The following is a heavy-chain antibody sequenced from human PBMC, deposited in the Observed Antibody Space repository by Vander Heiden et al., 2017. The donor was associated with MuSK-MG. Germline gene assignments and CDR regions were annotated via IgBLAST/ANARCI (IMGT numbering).Heavy chain of an antibody. CDR1: GFPFSSYS. Sequence: EVQLVESGGGLVQPGGSLRISCAASGFPFSSYSMNWVRQAPGKGLEWVSYISSSRSSINYVDSVKGRVTISRDNAKNSLYLQMNSLRAEETAVYYCARDRVFDVWTGYYKSFDHWGQGTLVTVSS. J-gene: IGHJ4*02. V-gene: IGHV3-48*01. CDR3: ARDRVFDVWTGYYKSFDH. CDR2: ISSSRSSI. D-gene: IGHD3-9*01.